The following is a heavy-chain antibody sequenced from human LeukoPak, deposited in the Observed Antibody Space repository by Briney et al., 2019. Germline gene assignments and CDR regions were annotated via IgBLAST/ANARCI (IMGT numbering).Heavy chain of an antibody. CDR1: GFTFDDYG. D-gene: IGHD1-26*01. CDR3: AKELRSDEGATDY. J-gene: IGHJ4*02. Sequence: GGSVRLSCAASGFTFDDYGMSWVRQAPGKGLEWVSGINWNGGITAYADSVKGRFTISRDNSKNTLYLQMNSLRAEDTAVYYCAKELRSDEGATDYWGQGTLVTVSS. V-gene: IGHV3-20*04. CDR2: INWNGGIT.